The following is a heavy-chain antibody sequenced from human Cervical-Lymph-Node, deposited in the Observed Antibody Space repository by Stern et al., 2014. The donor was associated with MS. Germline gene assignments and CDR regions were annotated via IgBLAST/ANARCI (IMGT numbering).Heavy chain of an antibody. CDR2: IYYRGNT. J-gene: IGHJ4*02. D-gene: IGHD3-22*01. Sequence: QVQLQESGPGLVKPSETLSLTCTVSGGSIGGYYWSWVRQPPGKGLEGIGYIYYRGNTDYNPSLKSRVTISVDTSKNQFSLKMTSVTPADAAVYYCARNSAYYYDSSGYYPYYFDYWGQGTLVTVSS. CDR1: GGSIGGYY. CDR3: ARNSAYYYDSSGYYPYYFDY. V-gene: IGHV4-59*01.